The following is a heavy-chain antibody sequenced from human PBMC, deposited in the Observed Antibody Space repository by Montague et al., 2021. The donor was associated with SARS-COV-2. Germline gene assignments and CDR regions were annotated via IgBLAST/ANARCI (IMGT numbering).Heavy chain of an antibody. D-gene: IGHD6-13*01. Sequence: SETLSLTCTVSGGSISSSSYYWGRIRQPPGKGLEWIGSIYYSGSTYYNPSLKSRVTISVDTSKNQFSLKLSSVTAADTAVYYCARKEMKYSSIWSTGGNWFDPWGQGTLVTVSS. V-gene: IGHV4-39*01. J-gene: IGHJ5*02. CDR3: ARKEMKYSSIWSTGGNWFDP. CDR1: GGSISSSSYY. CDR2: IYYSGST.